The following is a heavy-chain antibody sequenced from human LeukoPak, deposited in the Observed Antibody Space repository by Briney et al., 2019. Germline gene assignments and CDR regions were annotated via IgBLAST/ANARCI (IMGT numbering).Heavy chain of an antibody. Sequence: SETLSLTCDVPGGSFSGYLWSWIRQSPGKGLEWIGEVNYRGSPNYNPSLESRVTISVDTSKNQFSLKLTSVTAADTAVYYCARVYGYNFYYFDYWGQGILVTVSS. CDR3: ARVYGYNFYYFDY. V-gene: IGHV4-34*01. CDR1: GGSFSGYL. CDR2: VNYRGSP. D-gene: IGHD5-24*01. J-gene: IGHJ4*02.